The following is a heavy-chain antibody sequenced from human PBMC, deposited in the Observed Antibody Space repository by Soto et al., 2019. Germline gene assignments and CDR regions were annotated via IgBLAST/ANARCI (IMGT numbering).Heavy chain of an antibody. V-gene: IGHV6-1*01. CDR3: ARVAAAAGTNYYYGMDV. J-gene: IGHJ6*02. Sequence: SQTLSLTCAISVDSVSSNSAAWNWIRQSPSRGLEWLGRTYYRSKWYNDYAVSVKSRITINPDTSKNQFSLQLNSVTPEDTAVYYCARVAAAAGTNYYYGMDVWGQGTTVTVSS. CDR1: VDSVSSNSAA. D-gene: IGHD6-13*01. CDR2: TYYRSKWYN.